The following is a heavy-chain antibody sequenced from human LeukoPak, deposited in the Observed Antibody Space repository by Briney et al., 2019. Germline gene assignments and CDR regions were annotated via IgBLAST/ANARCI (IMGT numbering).Heavy chain of an antibody. CDR2: INHSGST. CDR1: GGSFSGYY. CDR3: ARGKTIGYSSSWYGRGVFDI. V-gene: IGHV4-34*01. J-gene: IGHJ3*02. Sequence: SETLSLTCAVYGGSFSGYYWSWIRQPPGKGLEWIGEINHSGSTNYNPSLKRRVTISVDTSKNQFSLKLSSVTAADTAVYYCARGKTIGYSSSWYGRGVFDIWGQGTMVTVSS. D-gene: IGHD6-13*01.